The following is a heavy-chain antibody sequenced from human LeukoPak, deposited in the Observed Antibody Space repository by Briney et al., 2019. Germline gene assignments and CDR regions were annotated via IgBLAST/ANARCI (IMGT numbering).Heavy chain of an antibody. CDR2: IYYSGST. V-gene: IGHV4-39*01. CDR3: ARHGKNRYFDY. J-gene: IGHJ4*02. D-gene: IGHD1-14*01. Sequence: VKPSETLSLTCTVSGGSISSSSYYWGWIRQPPGKGLEWIGSIYYSGSTNYNPSLKSRVTISVDTSKNQFSLKLSSVTAADTAVYYCARHGKNRYFDYWGQGTLVTVSS. CDR1: GGSISSSSYY.